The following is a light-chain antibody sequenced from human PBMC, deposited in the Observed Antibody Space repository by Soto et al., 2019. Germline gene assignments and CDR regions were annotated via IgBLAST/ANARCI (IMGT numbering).Light chain of an antibody. V-gene: IGKV2-29*03. CDR3: MQAIDIPWT. CDR2: EVS. J-gene: IGKJ1*01. Sequence: ILMTQTPLSLSIIPGQTASISCKSSQSLLHSDGKTYFYWYVQKAGQAPQPLIYEVSNRFSGVPERFSGSGSRTDFTLKISRVEADDGGIYYCMQAIDIPWTFGQGTKVDIK. CDR1: QSLLHSDGKTY.